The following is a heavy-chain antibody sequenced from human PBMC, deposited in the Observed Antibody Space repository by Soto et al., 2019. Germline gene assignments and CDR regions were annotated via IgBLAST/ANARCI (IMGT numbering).Heavy chain of an antibody. D-gene: IGHD6-13*01. CDR3: VREPWGFSGTWYDY. V-gene: IGHV3-74*01. J-gene: IGHJ4*02. CDR1: GFSFRRYW. Sequence: GGSLRLSCEGSGFSFRRYWMHWVRQAPGKGLVWVARISVGGNISNDAGSGKGRFTITRDNSRNTVYLQMNMLRAEDTAVYFCVREPWGFSGTWYDYWGQGTLVTVSS. CDR2: ISVGGNIS.